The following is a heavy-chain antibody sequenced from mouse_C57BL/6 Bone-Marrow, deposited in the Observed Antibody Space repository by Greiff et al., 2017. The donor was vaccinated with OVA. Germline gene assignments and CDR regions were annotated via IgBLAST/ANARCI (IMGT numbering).Heavy chain of an antibody. CDR3: AREPTVGYYFDY. D-gene: IGHD1-1*01. CDR2: INPSSGYT. V-gene: IGHV1-4*01. CDR1: GYTFTSYT. J-gene: IGHJ2*01. Sequence: QVQLQQSGAELARPGASVKMSCKASGYTFTSYTMHWVKQRPGQGLEWIGYINPSSGYTKYNQKFKDKATLTADKSSSTAYMQLSSLTYEDSAVYYCAREPTVGYYFDYWGQGTTLTVSS.